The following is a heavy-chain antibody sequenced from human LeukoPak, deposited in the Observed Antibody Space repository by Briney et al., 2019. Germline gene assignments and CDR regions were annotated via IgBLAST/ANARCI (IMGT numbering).Heavy chain of an antibody. CDR1: GGSMNVFY. Sequence: PSETLSLTCTVSGGSMNVFYWSWIRQPAGKGLQWIGRISTSGNTDYNPSLKSRVTMSVDTSKNQFSLKLTSVTAADTAVYYCASDSFYDSGGYFYYWGQGTPVTASS. CDR3: ASDSFYDSGGYFYY. V-gene: IGHV4-4*07. CDR2: ISTSGNT. D-gene: IGHD3-22*01. J-gene: IGHJ4*02.